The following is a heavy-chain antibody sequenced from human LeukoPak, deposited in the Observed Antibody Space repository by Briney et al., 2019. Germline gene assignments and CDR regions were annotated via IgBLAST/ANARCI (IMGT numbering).Heavy chain of an antibody. CDR2: ISSSSSYI. CDR3: ARSYSGYDFYWFDP. CDR1: GFTFSSYS. V-gene: IGHV3-21*01. D-gene: IGHD5-12*01. Sequence: GGSLRLSCAASGFTFSSYSMNWVRQAPGKGLEWVSSISSSSSYIYYADSVKGRFTFSKDNAKNSLYLQMNSLRAEDTAVYYCARSYSGYDFYWFDPWGQGTLVTVSS. J-gene: IGHJ5*02.